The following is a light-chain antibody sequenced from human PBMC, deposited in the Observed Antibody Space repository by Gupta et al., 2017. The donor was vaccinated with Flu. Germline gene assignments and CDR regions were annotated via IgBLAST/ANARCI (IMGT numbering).Light chain of an antibody. V-gene: IGKV1-17*01. J-gene: IGKJ4*01. CDR3: LHHDSYPLS. Sequence: GDRVTITCRASQGIRNALAWYQQKSGKAPKRLIYGATSLQSGVPSRFSGSGSGTDFTLTISSLQPEDFATYYCLHHDSYPLSFGGGTKVEIK. CDR2: GAT. CDR1: QGIRNA.